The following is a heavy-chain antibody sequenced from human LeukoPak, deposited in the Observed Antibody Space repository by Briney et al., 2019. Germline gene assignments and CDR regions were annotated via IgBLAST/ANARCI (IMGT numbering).Heavy chain of an antibody. J-gene: IGHJ4*02. CDR1: GFPFSNHG. CDR3: ASHGGL. CDR2: IWDDGSDK. Sequence: GGSLRLSCVASGFPFSNHGMHWVRQAPGKGLEWVASIWDDGSDKYSADSVRGRFTISRDNFKNTLYLQMNNLRAEDTAVFYCASHGGLWGQGTLVTVSS. V-gene: IGHV3-33*08. D-gene: IGHD5-12*01.